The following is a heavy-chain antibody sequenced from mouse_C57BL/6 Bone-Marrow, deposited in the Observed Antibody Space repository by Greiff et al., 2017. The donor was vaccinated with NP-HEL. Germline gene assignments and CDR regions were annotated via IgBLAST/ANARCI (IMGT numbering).Heavy chain of an antibody. CDR2: INPSSGYT. Sequence: VQLQQSGAELAIPGASVKMSCKASGYTFTSYTMHWVKQRPGQGLEWIGYINPSSGYTKYNQKFKDKATLTADKSSSTAYMQLSSLTSEDSAVYYCALRWRFDYWGQGTTLTVSS. CDR1: GYTFTSYT. D-gene: IGHD1-1*01. J-gene: IGHJ2*01. V-gene: IGHV1-4*01. CDR3: ALRWRFDY.